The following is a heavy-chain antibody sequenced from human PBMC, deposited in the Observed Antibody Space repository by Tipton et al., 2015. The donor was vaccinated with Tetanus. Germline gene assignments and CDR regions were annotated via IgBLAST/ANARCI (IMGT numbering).Heavy chain of an antibody. J-gene: IGHJ4*02. D-gene: IGHD2-15*01. V-gene: IGHV5-51*01. Sequence: QLVQSGGEVKKPGESLKISCKGSGYIFTNYWIGWVRQKPGKGLEWMGIIYSGDSDTRYSPSFQGQVTISVDNSINTAYLQWSSLKASDTSMFYCARAHCSDGVCNFDFWGQGALVTVAS. CDR1: GYIFTNYW. CDR3: ARAHCSDGVCNFDF. CDR2: IYSGDSDT.